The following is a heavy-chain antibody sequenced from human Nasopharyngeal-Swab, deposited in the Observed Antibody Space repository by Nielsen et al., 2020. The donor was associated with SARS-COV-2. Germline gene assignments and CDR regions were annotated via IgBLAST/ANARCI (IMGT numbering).Heavy chain of an antibody. CDR3: ARGGSWFDS. CDR2: IKQDGSEQ. V-gene: IGHV3-7*03. J-gene: IGHJ5*01. CDR1: GFTFSNFW. D-gene: IGHD1-26*01. Sequence: GGSLRLSCAASGFTFSNFWMTWVRQAPGKGLEWVANIKQDGSEQKYVDSVKGRFTISRDNAKNSLFLQMNSLRGDGTAIYYCARGGSWFDSWGPGTLVTVSS.